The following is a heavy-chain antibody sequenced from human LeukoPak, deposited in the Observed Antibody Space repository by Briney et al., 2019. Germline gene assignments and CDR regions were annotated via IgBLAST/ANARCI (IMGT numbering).Heavy chain of an antibody. CDR1: GYSISSGYY. CDR2: IYHSGST. D-gene: IGHD4-17*01. V-gene: IGHV4-38-2*01. Sequence: SETLSLXCAVSGYSISSGYYWGWIRQPPGKGLEWIGSIYHSGSTYYNPSLKSRVTISVDTSKNQFSLKLSSVTAADTAVYYCARLPLDGDYDYWGQGTLVTVSS. CDR3: ARLPLDGDYDY. J-gene: IGHJ4*02.